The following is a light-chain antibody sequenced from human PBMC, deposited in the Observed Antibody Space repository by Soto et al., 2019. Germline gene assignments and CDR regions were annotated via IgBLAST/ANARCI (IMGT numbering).Light chain of an antibody. CDR2: DAS. Sequence: ETVLTQSPATLSLSPGERATLSCRASQSVSSSLGWYQQKPGQAPRLLIYDASNRATGIPARFSGSGSGTDFILTIRSLEPEDFAVYYCQQRSNWPPTFGQGTKVEIK. CDR1: QSVSSS. V-gene: IGKV3-11*01. CDR3: QQRSNWPPT. J-gene: IGKJ1*01.